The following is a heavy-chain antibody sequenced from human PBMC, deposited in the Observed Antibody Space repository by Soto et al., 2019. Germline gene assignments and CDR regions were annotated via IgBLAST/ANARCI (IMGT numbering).Heavy chain of an antibody. Sequence: SETLSLTCTVSGDSISRNGFFWTWIRQHPGKGLEWIGYIYNSGSSYYNPSPKSRVIISVDTSKNHFSLNLTAVTAADTAVYYCARGTMLRGPGYYYAMDVWGQGTTVTVS. CDR2: IYNSGSS. CDR1: GDSISRNGFF. D-gene: IGHD3-10*01. V-gene: IGHV4-31*03. CDR3: ARGTMLRGPGYYYAMDV. J-gene: IGHJ6*02.